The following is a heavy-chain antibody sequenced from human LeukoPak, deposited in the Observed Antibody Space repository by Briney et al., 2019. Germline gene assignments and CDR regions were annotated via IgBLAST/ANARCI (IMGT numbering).Heavy chain of an antibody. CDR2: INGVGSIT. CDR3: ARELPFDY. D-gene: IGHD2-15*01. V-gene: IGHV3-74*01. J-gene: IGHJ4*02. Sequence: GGSLRLSCGASGFTFTNYWMHWVRQAPGKGLVWVSRINGVGSITNYADSVKGRFTISRDNTKNTLYLQMNSLRADDTAVYYCARELPFDYWGQGTLVTVSS. CDR1: GFTFTNYW.